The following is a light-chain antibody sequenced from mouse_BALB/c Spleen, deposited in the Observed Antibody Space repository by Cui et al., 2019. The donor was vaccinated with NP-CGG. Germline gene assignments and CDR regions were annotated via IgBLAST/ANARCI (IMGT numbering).Light chain of an antibody. J-gene: IGLJ1*01. CDR3: ALWYSNHWV. CDR2: GTN. V-gene: IGLV1*01. Sequence: QAVVTQESALTPSPGEKVTPTRRSSTGAVTTSNYANWVQEKPDHLFTGLIGGTNNRAPGVPARFSGSLIGDKAALTITGAQTEDEAIYFCALWYSNHWVFGGGTKLTVL. CDR1: TGAVTTSNY.